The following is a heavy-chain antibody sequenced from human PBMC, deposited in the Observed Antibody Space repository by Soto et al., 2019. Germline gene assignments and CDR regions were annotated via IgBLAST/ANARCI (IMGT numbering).Heavy chain of an antibody. CDR3: ARGRWATVTTMSAFDI. CDR2: IIPILGIA. D-gene: IGHD4-17*01. V-gene: IGHV1-69*02. CDR1: GGTFSSYT. J-gene: IGHJ3*02. Sequence: QVQLVQSGAEVKKPGSSVKVSCKASGGTFSSYTISWVRQAPGQGLEWMGRIIPILGIANYAQKFQGRVTITADKSTSTAYMELSSLRSEDTAVYYCARGRWATVTTMSAFDIWGQGTMITVSS.